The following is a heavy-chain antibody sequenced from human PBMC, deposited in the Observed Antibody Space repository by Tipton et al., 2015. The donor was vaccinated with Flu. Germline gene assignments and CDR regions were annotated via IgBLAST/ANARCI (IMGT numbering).Heavy chain of an antibody. CDR2: ISGSGGST. V-gene: IGHV3-23*01. CDR1: GFTFTSYA. CDR3: ARVGEVRSSYGMDV. Sequence: SLRLSCAASGFTFTSYAMSWVRQAPGKGLEWVSGISGSGGSTYYADSVKGRFTSSRDNSKNTLYLQMNSLRAEDTAVYYCARVGEVRSSYGMDVWGQGTTVTVSS. D-gene: IGHD3-16*01. J-gene: IGHJ6*02.